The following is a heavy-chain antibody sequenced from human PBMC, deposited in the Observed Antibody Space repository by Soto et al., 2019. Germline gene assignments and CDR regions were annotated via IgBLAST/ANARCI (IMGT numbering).Heavy chain of an antibody. CDR1: GYTFTSYD. V-gene: IGHV1-8*01. CDR2: MNPNSGNT. J-gene: IGHJ6*03. D-gene: IGHD1-26*01. Sequence: QVQLVQSGAEVKKPGASVKVSCKASGYTFTSYDINWVRQATGQGLEWMGWMNPNSGNTGYAQKFQGRVTMTRNTSISTAYMELSSLRSEDTAVYYCARGAMGVVGYYYYYMDVWGKGTTVTVSS. CDR3: ARGAMGVVGYYYYYMDV.